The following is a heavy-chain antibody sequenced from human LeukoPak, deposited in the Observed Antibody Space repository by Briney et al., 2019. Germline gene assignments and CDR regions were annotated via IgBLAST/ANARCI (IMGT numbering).Heavy chain of an antibody. Sequence: SETLSLTCTVSGGSISSYYWSWIRQPPGKGLEWIGSIYYSGRTNYNPSLRRRVTISVDMSKNQLSLKLSSVTAADTAVYYCARDSLGDDYATGWFYYYMDVWGKGTTVTVSS. D-gene: IGHD3-10*01. CDR1: GGSISSYY. CDR2: IYYSGRT. V-gene: IGHV4-59*01. J-gene: IGHJ6*03. CDR3: ARDSLGDDYATGWFYYYMDV.